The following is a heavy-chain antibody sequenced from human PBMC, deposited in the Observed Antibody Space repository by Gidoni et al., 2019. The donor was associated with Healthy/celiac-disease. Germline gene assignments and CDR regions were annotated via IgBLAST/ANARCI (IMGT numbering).Heavy chain of an antibody. V-gene: IGHV4-34*01. CDR3: ARGPARLSIAVAGNFDY. D-gene: IGHD6-19*01. CDR1: GGSFSGYY. CDR2: INHSGST. Sequence: QVQLQQWGAGLLKPSETLSLTCAVYGGSFSGYYWSWIRQPPGKGLEWIGEINHSGSTNYNPSLKSRVTISVDTSKNQFSLKLSSVTAADTAVYYCARGPARLSIAVAGNFDYWGQGTLVTVSS. J-gene: IGHJ4*02.